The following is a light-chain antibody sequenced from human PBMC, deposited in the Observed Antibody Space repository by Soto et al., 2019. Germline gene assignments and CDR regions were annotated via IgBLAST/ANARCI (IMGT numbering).Light chain of an antibody. Sequence: EIVLTQSPVTLSVSPGETGTLSFRASQSVSIDLAWYQQTPGQAPRLLIYGASTRATGIPVRFSGSASGTEFTLTISSLQSEDFTVYYCQQYNKWPLTFGQGTKVDIK. CDR3: QQYNKWPLT. CDR2: GAS. V-gene: IGKV3-15*01. CDR1: QSVSID. J-gene: IGKJ1*01.